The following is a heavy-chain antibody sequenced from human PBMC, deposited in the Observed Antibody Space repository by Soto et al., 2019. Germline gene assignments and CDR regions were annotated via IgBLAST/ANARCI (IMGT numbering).Heavy chain of an antibody. CDR3: ASRPGYCSGGSCPLFVY. D-gene: IGHD2-15*01. J-gene: IGHJ4*02. V-gene: IGHV4-30-4*08. Sequence: PSETLSLTCTVSGGSISSGGYYWTWIRQPPGKGLEWIGYIYYSGSTYYNPSLKSRVTISVDTSKNQFSLKLSSVTAADTAVYYCASRPGYCSGGSCPLFVYWGQGTLVTVSS. CDR1: GGSISSGGYY. CDR2: IYYSGST.